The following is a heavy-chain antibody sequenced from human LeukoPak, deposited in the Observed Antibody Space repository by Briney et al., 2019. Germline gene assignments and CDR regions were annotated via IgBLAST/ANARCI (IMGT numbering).Heavy chain of an antibody. J-gene: IGHJ4*02. Sequence: GGSLRRSCAASGFTFSSYGMHWVRQAPGKGLEWVAVISYDGSNKYYADSVKGRFTISRDNSKNTLYLQMNSLRAEDTAVCYCAMGAGGDSDYWGQGTLVTVSS. CDR2: ISYDGSNK. CDR1: GFTFSSYG. CDR3: AMGAGGDSDY. D-gene: IGHD2-21*01. V-gene: IGHV3-30*03.